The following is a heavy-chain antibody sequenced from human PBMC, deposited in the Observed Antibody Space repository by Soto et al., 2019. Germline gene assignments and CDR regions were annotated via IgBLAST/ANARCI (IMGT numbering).Heavy chain of an antibody. J-gene: IGHJ4*02. CDR3: TTGSVEGY. Sequence: EVQLVESGGGLVRPGGSLRLSCATSGFIFTDDWMNWVRQAPGKGLEWVGRVKTKAQGERKDYGEAVQGRFTISRDDSTNCLHLQRTSLRPEDTAVYYCTTGSVEGYWGQGVLVTVSS. CDR2: VKTKAQGERK. CDR1: GFIFTDDW. D-gene: IGHD2-15*01. V-gene: IGHV3-15*07.